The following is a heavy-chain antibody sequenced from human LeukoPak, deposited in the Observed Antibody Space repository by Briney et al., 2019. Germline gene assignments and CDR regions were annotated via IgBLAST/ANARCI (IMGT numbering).Heavy chain of an antibody. Sequence: GGSLRFSCEVSGFTFTDYWMNWVRQAPGKGPEWVASIRQDGSEKTYVDSVKGRFTISRDNTKNSLSLQLNGLRAEDTAVYYCARDGTAAGLYFDLWGQGTLVTVSS. D-gene: IGHD6-13*01. CDR2: IRQDGSEK. CDR3: ARDGTAAGLYFDL. J-gene: IGHJ4*01. CDR1: GFTFTDYW. V-gene: IGHV3-7*01.